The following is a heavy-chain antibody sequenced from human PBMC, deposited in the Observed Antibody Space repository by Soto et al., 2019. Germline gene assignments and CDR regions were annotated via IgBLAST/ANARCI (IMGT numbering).Heavy chain of an antibody. CDR1: GVTISTYY. J-gene: IGHJ4*02. V-gene: IGHV4-59*01. CDR2: IYYSGST. CDR3: ARALIYSSGYNYFDY. Sequence: SETLSLTCAVSGVTISTYYWSWIRQPPGKGLEWIGYIYYSGSTNYNPSLKSRVTISVDTSKNQFSLKLSSVTAADTAVYYCARALIYSSGYNYFDYWGQGTLVTVSS. D-gene: IGHD3-22*01.